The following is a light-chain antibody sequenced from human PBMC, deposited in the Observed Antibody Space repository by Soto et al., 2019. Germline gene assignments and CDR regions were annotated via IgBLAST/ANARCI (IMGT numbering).Light chain of an antibody. Sequence: DIQRTQSPSPLSASVGDRVTITCRASQVISYWLAWYQQKPGKAPKVLIYETSTLQIGVPSRFSGSASGTEFTLTISSLEPDDSATYYCQQYNSAFSWTFGQGTKVDIK. V-gene: IGKV1-5*03. J-gene: IGKJ1*01. CDR2: ETS. CDR1: QVISYW. CDR3: QQYNSAFSWT.